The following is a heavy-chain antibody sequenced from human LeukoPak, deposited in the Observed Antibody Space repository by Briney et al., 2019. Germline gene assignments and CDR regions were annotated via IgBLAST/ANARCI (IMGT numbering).Heavy chain of an antibody. CDR2: MNPNRGNT. CDR1: GYTFTSYD. Sequence: ASVKVSCKACGYTFTSYDINWVRQAPGQGHEWVGWMNPNRGNTGYAQKFQGRVTMTRNTSISTAYMELSSLISEDTAVYDCARVERRIVVVPAAIEAYYYGMDVWGQGTTVTVSS. J-gene: IGHJ6*02. D-gene: IGHD2-2*02. V-gene: IGHV1-8*01. CDR3: ARVERRIVVVPAAIEAYYYGMDV.